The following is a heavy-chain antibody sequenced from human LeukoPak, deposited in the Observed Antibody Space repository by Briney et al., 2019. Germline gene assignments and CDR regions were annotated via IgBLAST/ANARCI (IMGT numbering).Heavy chain of an antibody. CDR3: ARAYLSRFDY. Sequence: SETLSLTCAAYGGSFSGYYWSWIRQPPGKGLEWIGEINHSGSTNYNPSLKSRVTISVDTSKNQFSLKLSSVTAADTAVYYCARAYLSRFDYWGQGTLVTVSS. CDR2: INHSGST. CDR1: GGSFSGYY. D-gene: IGHD6-6*01. J-gene: IGHJ4*02. V-gene: IGHV4-34*01.